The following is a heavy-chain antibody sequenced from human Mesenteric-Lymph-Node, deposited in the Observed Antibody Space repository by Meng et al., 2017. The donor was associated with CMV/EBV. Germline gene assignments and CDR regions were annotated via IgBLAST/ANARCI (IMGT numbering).Heavy chain of an antibody. D-gene: IGHD3-16*01. V-gene: IGHV3-11*04. CDR3: ARDIKSGHVGFDH. CDR1: RFTFSDYF. Sequence: GEPLRPSCEASRFTFSDYFMAWIRQTPGKGLEWVAYISPAPSSIYYADSVRGRFTISRDNARESLYLQMDSLTVEDPAMYFCARDIKSGHVGFDHWAQGTLVTVSS. J-gene: IGHJ4*02. CDR2: ISPAPSSI.